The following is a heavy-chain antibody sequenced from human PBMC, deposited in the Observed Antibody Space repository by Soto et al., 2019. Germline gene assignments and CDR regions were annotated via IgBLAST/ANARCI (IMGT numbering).Heavy chain of an antibody. Sequence: ASVKVSCKASGGTFSSYAISWVRQAPGQGLEWMGGIIPIFGTANYAQKFQGRVTITADESTSTAYMELSSLRSEDAAVYYCARERSRYCSSTSCYKSWFDPWGQGTLVTVSS. CDR2: IIPIFGTA. J-gene: IGHJ5*02. CDR3: ARERSRYCSSTSCYKSWFDP. CDR1: GGTFSSYA. D-gene: IGHD2-2*02. V-gene: IGHV1-69*13.